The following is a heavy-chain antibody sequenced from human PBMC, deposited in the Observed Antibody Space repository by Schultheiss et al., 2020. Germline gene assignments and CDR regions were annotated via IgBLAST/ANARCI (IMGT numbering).Heavy chain of an antibody. CDR2: IYYSGST. CDR1: GGSISSYY. Sequence: SATLSLTCTVSGGSISSYYWSSIRQPPGKGLEWIWYIYYSGSTNYNPSLKSRVTISVDTSKNQFSLKLSSVTAADTAVYYCARVGAGYWGQGTLVTVSS. CDR3: ARVGAGY. D-gene: IGHD3-16*01. J-gene: IGHJ4*02. V-gene: IGHV4-59*12.